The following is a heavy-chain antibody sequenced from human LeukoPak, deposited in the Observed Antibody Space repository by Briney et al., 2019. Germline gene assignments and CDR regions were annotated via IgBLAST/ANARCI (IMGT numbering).Heavy chain of an antibody. CDR1: GGSISSSSYY. D-gene: IGHD6-13*01. CDR2: IYCSGST. CDR3: ARAGIAAGDPGGVHY. Sequence: PSETLSLTCTVSGGSISSSSYYWGWIRQPPGKGLEWIGSIYCSGSTYYNPSLKSRVTISVDTSKNQFSLKLSSVTAADTAVYYCARAGIAAGDPGGVHYWGQGTLVTVSS. V-gene: IGHV4-39*07. J-gene: IGHJ4*02.